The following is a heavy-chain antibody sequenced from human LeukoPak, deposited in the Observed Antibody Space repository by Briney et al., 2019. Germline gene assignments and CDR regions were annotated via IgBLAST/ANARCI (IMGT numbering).Heavy chain of an antibody. CDR3: ARYCSGGSRYSEMIDAFDI. V-gene: IGHV3-33*01. CDR1: GFTFSSYG. D-gene: IGHD2-15*01. J-gene: IGHJ3*02. CDR2: IWYDGSNK. Sequence: GGSLRLSCAASGFTFSSYGMHWVRQAPGKGLEWVAVIWYDGSNKYYADSVKGRFTISRDNSKNTLYLQMNSLRAEDTAVYYCARYCSGGSRYSEMIDAFDIWGQGTMVTVSS.